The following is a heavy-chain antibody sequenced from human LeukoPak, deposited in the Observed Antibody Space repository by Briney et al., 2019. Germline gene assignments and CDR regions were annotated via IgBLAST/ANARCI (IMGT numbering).Heavy chain of an antibody. D-gene: IGHD4-23*01. Sequence: AGSLRLSCAASGFTFSDYYMSWIRQAPGKGLEWVSYISGSGSTVYYAASVRGRFTISRDNAKNSLFLQMTSLIAEDTAVYYFASDRGNSDTGDWFDSWGQGTLVTVSS. CDR2: ISGSGSTV. CDR1: GFTFSDYY. J-gene: IGHJ5*01. CDR3: ASDRGNSDTGDWFDS. V-gene: IGHV3-11*01.